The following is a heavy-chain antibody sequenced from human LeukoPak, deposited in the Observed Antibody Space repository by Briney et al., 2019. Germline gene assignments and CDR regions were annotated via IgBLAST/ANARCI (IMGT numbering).Heavy chain of an antibody. Sequence: SETLSLTCTVSGGSISSGGYYWSWIRQHPGKGLEWIGYIYYSGSTYYNPSLKSRVTISVDTSKNQFSLKLSSVTAADTAVYYCARVSPHIAVPWGQGTLVTVSS. CDR1: GGSISSGGYY. D-gene: IGHD6-19*01. V-gene: IGHV4-31*03. J-gene: IGHJ4*02. CDR3: ARVSPHIAVP. CDR2: IYYSGST.